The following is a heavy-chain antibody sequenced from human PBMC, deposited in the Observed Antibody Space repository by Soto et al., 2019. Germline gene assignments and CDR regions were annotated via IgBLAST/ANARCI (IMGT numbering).Heavy chain of an antibody. CDR1: GFTFSNAW. J-gene: IGHJ6*03. CDR2: IKSKTDGGTT. V-gene: IGHV3-15*01. D-gene: IGHD3-16*01. CDR3: TTDPPGGYYYYYYMDV. Sequence: GGSLRLSCAASGFTFSNAWMSWVRQAPGKGLEWVGRIKSKTDGGTTDYAAPVKGRFTISRDDSKNTLYLQMNSLKTEDTAVYYCTTDPPGGYYYYYYMDVWGKGTTVTVSS.